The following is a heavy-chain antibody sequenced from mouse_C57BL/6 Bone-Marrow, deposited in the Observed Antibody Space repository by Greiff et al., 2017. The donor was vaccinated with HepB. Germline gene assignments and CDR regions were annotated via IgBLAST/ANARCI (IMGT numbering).Heavy chain of an antibody. D-gene: IGHD1-1*01. CDR2: IWSGGST. J-gene: IGHJ4*01. V-gene: IGHV2-2*01. CDR3: ARRGLLRGGDY. CDR1: GFSFTSYG. Sequence: VQLQQSGPGLVQPSQSLSITCTVSGFSFTSYGVHWVRQSPGKGLEWLGVIWSGGSTDYNAPFISRLSISKDNSKSQVFFKMNSLQADDTAIYYCARRGLLRGGDYWGQGTSVTVSS.